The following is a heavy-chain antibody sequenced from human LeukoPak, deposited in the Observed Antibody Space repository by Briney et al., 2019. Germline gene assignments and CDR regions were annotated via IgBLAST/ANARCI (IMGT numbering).Heavy chain of an antibody. J-gene: IGHJ4*02. Sequence: PGGSLRLSCAASGFTFSSYGMHWVRQAPGKGLEWVAVIWYGGSNKYYADSVKGRFTISRDNSKNTLYLQMNSLRAEDTAVYYCAKDRAVAGFPDYWGQGTLVTVSS. V-gene: IGHV3-30*02. D-gene: IGHD6-19*01. CDR1: GFTFSSYG. CDR3: AKDRAVAGFPDY. CDR2: IWYGGSNK.